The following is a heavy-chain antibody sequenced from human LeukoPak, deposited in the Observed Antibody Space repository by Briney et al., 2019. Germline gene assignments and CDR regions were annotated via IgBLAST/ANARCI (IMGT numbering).Heavy chain of an antibody. Sequence: SETLSLTCTISRGSISTYYWSWIRQTPGTTLEWIGNIHYTGRTRYNPSLESRVTMSLDTPKNEFSLRLTSMTAADSAVYYCARGRPDPQNSDYWDYWGQGILVTVSP. CDR1: RGSISTYY. CDR2: IHYTGRT. J-gene: IGHJ4*02. V-gene: IGHV4-59*13. D-gene: IGHD3-22*01. CDR3: ARGRPDPQNSDYWDY.